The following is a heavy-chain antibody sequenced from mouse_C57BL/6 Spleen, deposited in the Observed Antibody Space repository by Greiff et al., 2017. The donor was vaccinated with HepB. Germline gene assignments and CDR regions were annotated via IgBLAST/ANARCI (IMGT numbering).Heavy chain of an antibody. D-gene: IGHD2-4*01. CDR3: ARTMDYDGDYYAMDD. CDR1: GFSLTSYA. J-gene: IGHJ4*01. Sequence: QVQLKESGPGLVAPSQSLSITCPVSGFSLTSYAISWVRQPPGKGLEWLGVIWTGGGTNYNSALKSRLSISKDNSKSQVFLKMNSLQTDDTARYYCARTMDYDGDYYAMDDWGQGTSVTVSS. CDR2: IWTGGGT. V-gene: IGHV2-9-1*01.